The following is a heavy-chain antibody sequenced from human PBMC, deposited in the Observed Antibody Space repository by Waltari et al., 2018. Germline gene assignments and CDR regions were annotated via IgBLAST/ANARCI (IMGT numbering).Heavy chain of an antibody. CDR2: IRYDGHNK. CDR1: GFIFGSHG. Sequence: QVQLVESGGGVVQPGGSLRLSCAASGFIFGSHGRHWVRQAPGKGLEWVAFIRYDGHNKYYADSVKGRCTISRDNPKNTLYLQMDSLGPEDTALYYCARGDSSAYLDNWGQGTQVTVSS. J-gene: IGHJ4*02. D-gene: IGHD3-22*01. V-gene: IGHV3-30*02. CDR3: ARGDSSAYLDN.